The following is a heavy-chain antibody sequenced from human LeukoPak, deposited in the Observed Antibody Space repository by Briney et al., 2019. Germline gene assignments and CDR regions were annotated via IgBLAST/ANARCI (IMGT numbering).Heavy chain of an antibody. J-gene: IGHJ5*02. CDR3: ASSRPDSSGYTNWFDP. CDR1: GFTFSSYS. V-gene: IGHV3-21*01. Sequence: GGSPRLSCAASGFTFSSYSMNWVRQAPGKGLEWVSSISSSSSYIYYADSVKGRFTISRDNAKNSLYLQMNSLRAEDTAVYYCASSRPDSSGYTNWFDPWGQGTLVTVSS. D-gene: IGHD3-22*01. CDR2: ISSSSSYI.